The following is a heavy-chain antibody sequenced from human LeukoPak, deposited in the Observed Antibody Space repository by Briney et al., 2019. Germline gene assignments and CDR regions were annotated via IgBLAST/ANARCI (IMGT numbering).Heavy chain of an antibody. CDR2: IRSDGGTT. J-gene: IGHJ4*02. Sequence: TGGSLRLSCAASGFKFSNYWMHWVRQAPGKGLEWVSRIRSDGGTTDYADSVKGRFAISRDNAKNTLFLQMNSLRAEDTAVYYCTRRSAVTGTGDYWGQGTLVIVSS. CDR3: TRRSAVTGTGDY. D-gene: IGHD6-19*01. V-gene: IGHV3-74*01. CDR1: GFKFSNYW.